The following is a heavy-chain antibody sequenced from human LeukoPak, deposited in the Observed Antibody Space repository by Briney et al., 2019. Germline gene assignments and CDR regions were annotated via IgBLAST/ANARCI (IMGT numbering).Heavy chain of an antibody. V-gene: IGHV1-2*02. CDR3: ARETASGYLGFDF. CDR2: INPNSGGT. J-gene: IGHJ4*02. D-gene: IGHD3-3*01. CDR1: GYTFTSYG. Sequence: ASVKVSCKASGYTFTSYGISWVRQAPGQGLEWMGWINPNSGGTNYAQKFQGRVTMTRDTSISTAYMELRSLSSDDTAVYFCARETASGYLGFDFWGQGTLITVSS.